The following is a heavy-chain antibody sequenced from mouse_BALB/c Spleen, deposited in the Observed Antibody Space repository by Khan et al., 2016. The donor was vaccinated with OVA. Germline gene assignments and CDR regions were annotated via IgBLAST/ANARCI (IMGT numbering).Heavy chain of an antibody. CDR2: ISPGSGDT. D-gene: IGHD1-2*01. CDR3: ARRNYFGYTFAY. V-gene: IGHV1-77*01. Sequence: VQLQESGAELARPGASVKLSCTASGYTFTAYYINWVKQRTGQGLEWIGEISPGSGDTYYNERFMGKATLTADKSSSTAYMQLSSLTSDASVVYFCARRNYFGYTFAYWGQGTLVTVSA. J-gene: IGHJ3*01. CDR1: GYTFTAYY.